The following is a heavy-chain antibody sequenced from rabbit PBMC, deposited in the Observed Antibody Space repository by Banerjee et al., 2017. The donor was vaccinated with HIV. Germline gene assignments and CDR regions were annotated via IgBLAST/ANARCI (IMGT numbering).Heavy chain of an antibody. Sequence: QSLEESGGDLVQPEGSLTLTCTASGFSFTNKYVMCWVRQAPGKGLEWIACINTSSGNTVYASWAKGRFTISKTSSTTVTLQMTSLTAADTATYFCARDNDGYRGYDFDLWGPGTLVTVS. J-gene: IGHJ4*01. CDR1: GFSFTNKYV. CDR3: ARDNDGYRGYDFDL. CDR2: INTSSGNT. V-gene: IGHV1S40*01. D-gene: IGHD6-1*01.